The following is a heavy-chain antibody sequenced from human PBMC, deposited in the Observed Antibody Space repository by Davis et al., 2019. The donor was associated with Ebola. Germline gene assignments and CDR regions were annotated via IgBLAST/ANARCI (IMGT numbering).Heavy chain of an antibody. CDR2: IKTDGSYT. V-gene: IGHV3-74*01. Sequence: GESLKIPCAAPGFTFSSYWMHWVRQAPGKGLVWVSRIKTDGSYTNYADSVKGRFAIFRDNAKNTLYLQMNSLRAEDTAVYYCARQHDPSTPAPGFWGQGTLVTVSS. D-gene: IGHD5/OR15-5a*01. CDR3: ARQHDPSTPAPGF. CDR1: GFTFSSYW. J-gene: IGHJ4*02.